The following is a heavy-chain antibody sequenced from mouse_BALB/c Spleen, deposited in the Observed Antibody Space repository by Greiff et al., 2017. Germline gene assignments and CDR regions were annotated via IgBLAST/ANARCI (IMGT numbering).Heavy chain of an antibody. Sequence: EVHLVESGGGLVQPGGSLRLSCATSGFTFTDYYMSWVRQPPGKALEWLGFIRNKANGYTTEYSASVKGRFTISRDNSQSILYLQMNTLRAEDSATYYCARDILYYYGSSYGYFDVWGAGTTVTVSS. CDR1: GFTFTDYY. V-gene: IGHV7-3*02. D-gene: IGHD1-1*01. J-gene: IGHJ1*01. CDR3: ARDILYYYGSSYGYFDV. CDR2: IRNKANGYTT.